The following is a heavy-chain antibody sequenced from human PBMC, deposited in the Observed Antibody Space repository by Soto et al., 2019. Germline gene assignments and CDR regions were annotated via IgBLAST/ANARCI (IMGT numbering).Heavy chain of an antibody. J-gene: IGHJ4*02. CDR3: ATSYGSGSRPFDY. Sequence: QVQLVQSGAEVKKSGSSVRVSCKASGGTFNSYTLSWVRQAPGQRLEWMGRIIPMLSMSTYAQKFQGRVSIIADKSTNTVYLDLSSLRSADTAIYYCATSYGSGSRPFDYWGQGTRVTVSS. D-gene: IGHD3-10*01. CDR1: GGTFNSYT. V-gene: IGHV1-69*02. CDR2: IIPMLSMS.